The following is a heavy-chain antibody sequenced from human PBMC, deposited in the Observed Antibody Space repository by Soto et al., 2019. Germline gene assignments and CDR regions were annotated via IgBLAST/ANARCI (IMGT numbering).Heavy chain of an antibody. D-gene: IGHD2-2*02. CDR1: GYTFTSHG. CDR2: ISTYNSRT. J-gene: IGHJ6*02. CDR3: ARARYCASPSCYKHYYYGMDT. Sequence: QDQLVQSGAEVKKPGASVKISCEASGYTFTSHGISWVRQAPGQGLEWLGWISTYNSRTHYAQKVQGRVTMTTDTSTSTAYLDLRSLIFDDTAVYYCARARYCASPSCYKHYYYGMDTWGQGTTVTVSS. V-gene: IGHV1-18*04.